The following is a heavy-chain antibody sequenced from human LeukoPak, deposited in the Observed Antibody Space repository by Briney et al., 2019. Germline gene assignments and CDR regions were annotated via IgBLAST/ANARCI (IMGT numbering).Heavy chain of an antibody. Sequence: SETLSLTCTVSGGSISSGGYYWSWIRQHPGKGLEWIGYIYYSGSTYYNPSLKSRVTISVDTSKNQFSLELSSVTAADTAVYYCARDSVTGKDYWGQGTLVTVSS. CDR1: GGSISSGGYY. CDR3: ARDSVTGKDY. D-gene: IGHD1-1*01. J-gene: IGHJ4*02. V-gene: IGHV4-31*03. CDR2: IYYSGST.